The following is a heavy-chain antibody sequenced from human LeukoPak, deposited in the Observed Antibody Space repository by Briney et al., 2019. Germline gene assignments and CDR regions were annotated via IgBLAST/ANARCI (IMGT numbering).Heavy chain of an antibody. Sequence: GRSLRLSCAVSGFTFSSYGMHWVRQAPGKGLEWVAVIWYDGSNKYYADSVKGRFTISRDNSKNTLYLQMNSLRAEDTAVYYCAKDRDGSLQFDYWGQGTLVTVSS. V-gene: IGHV3-33*06. CDR2: IWYDGSNK. D-gene: IGHD1-26*01. CDR3: AKDRDGSLQFDY. CDR1: GFTFSSYG. J-gene: IGHJ4*02.